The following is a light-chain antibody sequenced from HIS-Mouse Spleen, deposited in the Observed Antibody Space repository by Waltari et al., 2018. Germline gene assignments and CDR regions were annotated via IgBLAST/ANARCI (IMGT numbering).Light chain of an antibody. V-gene: IGLV3-10*01. CDR1: AFPKKY. CDR3: YSTDSSGNHRV. Sequence: SYELTQPPSVSVSPGKTASTNRSRNAFPKKYAYWYQQKSGQAPVLVIYEDSKRPSGIPERFSGSSSGTMATLTISGAQVEDEADYYCYSTDSSGNHRVFGGGTKLTVL. J-gene: IGLJ2*01. CDR2: EDS.